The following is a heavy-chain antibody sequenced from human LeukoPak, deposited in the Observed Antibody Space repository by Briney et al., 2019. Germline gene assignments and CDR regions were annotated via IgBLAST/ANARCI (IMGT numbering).Heavy chain of an antibody. D-gene: IGHD1-26*01. J-gene: IGHJ4*02. CDR3: ARGDGGSYQGRFDY. Sequence: PGGSLRLSCAASGFTFSSYWMHWARQAPGKGLVWVSRIKSDDSSTSYADSVKGRFTISRDNAKNTLYLQMNSLRAEDTAVYYCARGDGGSYQGRFDYWGQGTLVTVSS. CDR1: GFTFSSYW. V-gene: IGHV3-74*01. CDR2: IKSDDSST.